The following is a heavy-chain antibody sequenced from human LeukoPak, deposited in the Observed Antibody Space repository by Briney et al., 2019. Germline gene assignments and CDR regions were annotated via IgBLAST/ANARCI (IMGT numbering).Heavy chain of an antibody. D-gene: IGHD3-16*01. CDR3: ARIDWAGETVIDFDY. Sequence: SQTLSLTCTVSGGSIISPGYYWSWIRLPPGKGLEWIGEINDSGGTYYNPSLKSRVTISVDTSKNQFSLKLSSVTAADTAVYYCARIDWAGETVIDFDYWGQGTLVTVSS. J-gene: IGHJ4*02. CDR1: GGSIISPGYY. V-gene: IGHV4-39*07. CDR2: INDSGGT.